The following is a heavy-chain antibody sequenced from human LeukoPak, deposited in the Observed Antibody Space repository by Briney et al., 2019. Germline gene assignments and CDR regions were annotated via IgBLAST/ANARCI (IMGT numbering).Heavy chain of an antibody. V-gene: IGHV4-59*01. CDR3: ARVRKEDYYDSSSYYYYFDY. Sequence: PSETLSLTCTVSGGSISSYYWNWIRQPPGKGLEWIGYIYYSGSTNYNPSLKSRVTISVNTSKNQFSLKLSSVTAADTAVYYCARVRKEDYYDSSSYYYYFDYWGQGTLVTVSS. CDR1: GGSISSYY. D-gene: IGHD3-22*01. J-gene: IGHJ4*02. CDR2: IYYSGST.